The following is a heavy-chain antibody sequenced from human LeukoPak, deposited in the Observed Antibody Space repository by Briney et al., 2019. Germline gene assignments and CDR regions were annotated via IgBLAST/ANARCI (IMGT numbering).Heavy chain of an antibody. D-gene: IGHD4-17*01. Sequence: PGGSLRLSCAASGFTFDDYGMSWVRQAPGKGLEWVSGTNWNGGSTGYADSVKGRFTISRDNAKNSLYLQMNSLRAEDTALYYCARIYGTYYYYYMDVWGKGTTVTVSS. J-gene: IGHJ6*03. CDR1: GFTFDDYG. CDR2: TNWNGGST. CDR3: ARIYGTYYYYYMDV. V-gene: IGHV3-20*04.